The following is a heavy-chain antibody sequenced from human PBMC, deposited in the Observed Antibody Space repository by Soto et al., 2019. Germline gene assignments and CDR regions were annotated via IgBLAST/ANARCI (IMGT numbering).Heavy chain of an antibody. CDR2: INAGSGNT. J-gene: IGHJ4*02. V-gene: IGHV1-3*01. CDR1: GYTFTSYA. CDR3: ARVIGGLYYFDY. D-gene: IGHD3-16*01. Sequence: ASVKVSCKASGYTFTSYAMNWVRQAPGQRLEWMGWINAGSGNTKYSQKFQGRVTITRDTSASTAYMELSSLRSEDTAVYYCARVIGGLYYFDYWGQGTLVTVSS.